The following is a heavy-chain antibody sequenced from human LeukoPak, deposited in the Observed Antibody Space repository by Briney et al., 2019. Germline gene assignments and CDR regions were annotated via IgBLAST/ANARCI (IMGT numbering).Heavy chain of an antibody. V-gene: IGHV3-11*04. CDR3: ARELGYGNWNDAPDY. Sequence: PGGSLRLSCAASGFTFSDYYMSWIRQAPGKGLEWVSYISSSGSTIYYADSVKGRFTISRDNAKNSLYLQMNSLRAEDTAVYYCARELGYGNWNDAPDYWGQGTLVTVSS. J-gene: IGHJ4*02. CDR2: ISSSGSTI. D-gene: IGHD1-20*01. CDR1: GFTFSDYY.